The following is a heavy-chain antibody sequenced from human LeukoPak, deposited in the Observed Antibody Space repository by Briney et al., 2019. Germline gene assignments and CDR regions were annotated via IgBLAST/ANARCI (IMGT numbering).Heavy chain of an antibody. CDR1: GYTFTRYG. CDR2: ISAYNGHT. Sequence: ASVKVSCKASGYTFTRYGINWVRQAPGQGLEWMGWISAYNGHTIYAQKFQGRVSMTTDTSTSTVYMELRSLRSGDAAVYSCARDKEFGIAAGGSWFDPWGQGTRVTVSS. V-gene: IGHV1-18*01. J-gene: IGHJ5*02. CDR3: ARDKEFGIAAGGSWFDP. D-gene: IGHD6-13*01.